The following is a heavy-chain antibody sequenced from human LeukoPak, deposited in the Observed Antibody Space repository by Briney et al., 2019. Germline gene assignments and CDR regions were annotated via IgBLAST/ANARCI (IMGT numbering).Heavy chain of an antibody. Sequence: SQTLSLTCAISGDSVSSNNAAWNWIRKSPSRGLEWLGRTYYRSKWYTAYAVSVKSRIAINPDTSKNQLSLQLNSVTPEDTAVYYCARDRPGGGDYNYFDYWGQGTLVTVSS. J-gene: IGHJ4*02. D-gene: IGHD2-21*02. V-gene: IGHV6-1*01. CDR1: GDSVSSNNAA. CDR3: ARDRPGGGDYNYFDY. CDR2: TYYRSKWYT.